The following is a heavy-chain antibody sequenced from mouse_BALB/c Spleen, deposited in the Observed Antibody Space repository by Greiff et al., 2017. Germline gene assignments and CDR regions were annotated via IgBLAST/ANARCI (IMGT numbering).Heavy chain of an antibody. CDR2: IDPANGNT. CDR3: ARSEYGNYDY. Sequence: VQLQQSGAELVKPGASVKLSCTASGFNIKDTYMHWVKQRPQQGLEWIGRIDPANGNTKYDPKFQGKATITADTSSNTAYLQLSSLTSEDTAVYYCARSEYGNYDYWGQGTTLTVSS. CDR1: GFNIKDTY. J-gene: IGHJ2*01. V-gene: IGHV14-3*02. D-gene: IGHD2-10*02.